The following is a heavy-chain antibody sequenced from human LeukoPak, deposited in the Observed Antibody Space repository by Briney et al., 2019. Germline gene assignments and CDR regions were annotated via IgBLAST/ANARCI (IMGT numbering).Heavy chain of an antibody. CDR1: GGSISGSTYY. V-gene: IGHV4-39*01. J-gene: IGHJ1*01. CDR2: IYSSGST. Sequence: PSETLSLTCTVSGGSISGSTYYWGWIRQPPGKGLEWIGSIYSSGSTYYNPSLKSRVSMSVDTSKNQFSLVLISVTATDTAIYYCARHRIWAAASAGYFQHWGQGTLVTVSS. CDR3: ARHRIWAAASAGYFQH. D-gene: IGHD6-13*01.